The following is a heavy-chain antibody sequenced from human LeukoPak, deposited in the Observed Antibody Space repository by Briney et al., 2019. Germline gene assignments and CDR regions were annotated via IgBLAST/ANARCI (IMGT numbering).Heavy chain of an antibody. D-gene: IGHD6-19*01. V-gene: IGHV4-59*01. CDR2: IYYSGST. CDR1: GGSISSYY. CDR3: AREGLVKRAFDY. J-gene: IGHJ4*02. Sequence: SETLSLTCTVSGGSISSYYWSWIRQPPGKGLEWIGYIYYSGSTNYNPSLKSRVTISVDTSKNQFSLKLSSVTAADTAVYYCAREGLVKRAFDYWGQGTLVTVSS.